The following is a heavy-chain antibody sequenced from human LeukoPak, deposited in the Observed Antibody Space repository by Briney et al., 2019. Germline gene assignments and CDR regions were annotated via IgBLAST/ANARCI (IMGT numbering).Heavy chain of an antibody. Sequence: ASVKVSCKASGGTFSSYAISWVRQAPGQGLEWMGGIIPIFGTANYAQKFQGRVTITTDESTSTAYMELSSLRSEDTAVYYCATVLGATSSATFDYWGQGTLVTVSS. V-gene: IGHV1-69*05. CDR3: ATVLGATSSATFDY. D-gene: IGHD5-12*01. CDR2: IIPIFGTA. CDR1: GGTFSSYA. J-gene: IGHJ4*02.